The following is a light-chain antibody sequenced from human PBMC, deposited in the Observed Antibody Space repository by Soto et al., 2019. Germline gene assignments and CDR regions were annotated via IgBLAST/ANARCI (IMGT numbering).Light chain of an antibody. J-gene: IGLJ3*02. V-gene: IGLV8-61*01. CDR3: VLYMGSGLWV. Sequence: QTVVTQEPSFSVSPGGTVTLTCGLSSGSVSTGYCPSWYQQTPGQAPRTLIYSTDTRSSGVPDRFSGSILGNKAALTITGAHADDESDYYCVLYMGSGLWVFGGGTKVTVL. CDR2: STD. CDR1: SGSVSTGYC.